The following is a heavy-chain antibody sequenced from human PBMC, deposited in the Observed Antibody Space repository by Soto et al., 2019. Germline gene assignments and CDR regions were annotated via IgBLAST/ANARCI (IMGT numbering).Heavy chain of an antibody. Sequence: QVQLVQSGAEVKKPGASVKVSCKASGYTFTSYGISWVRQAPGQGLEWMGWISAYNGNTNYAQKLQGRVTITTDTSTSTAYMELRSLRSDDTAVYYCARDPVVAATQPLFNWFDPWGQGTLVTVSS. V-gene: IGHV1-18*01. CDR1: GYTFTSYG. CDR2: ISAYNGNT. D-gene: IGHD2-15*01. CDR3: ARDPVVAATQPLFNWFDP. J-gene: IGHJ5*02.